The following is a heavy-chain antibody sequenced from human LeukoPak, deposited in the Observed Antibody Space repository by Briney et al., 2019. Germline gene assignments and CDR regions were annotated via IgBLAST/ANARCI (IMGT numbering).Heavy chain of an antibody. D-gene: IGHD3-3*01. V-gene: IGHV4-39*01. CDR2: IYYSGST. CDR3: ARHGSGGYYDFWSGYYKGFDY. CDR1: GGSISSSSYY. Sequence: SETLSLTCTVSGGSISSSSYYWGWTRQPPGKGLEWIGSIYYSGSTYYNPSLKSRVTISVDTSKNQFSLKLSSVTAADTAVYYCARHGSGGYYDFWSGYYKGFDYWGQETLVTVSS. J-gene: IGHJ4*02.